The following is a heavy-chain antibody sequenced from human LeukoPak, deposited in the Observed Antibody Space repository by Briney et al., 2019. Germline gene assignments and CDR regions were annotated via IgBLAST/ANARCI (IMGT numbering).Heavy chain of an antibody. D-gene: IGHD4-17*01. V-gene: IGHV4-4*07. J-gene: IGHJ4*01. CDR1: VDSVNNFY. Sequence: PSETLSLTCTFSVDSVNNFYYNWVRQPAGTGLEWIGRIFSRGIPNYNPSLKSRVTMSVDTSKNQFALKLTSVTAADSAVYYCARGREYGDFFDSWGHGTLVTVSS. CDR3: ARGREYGDFFDS. CDR2: IFSRGIP.